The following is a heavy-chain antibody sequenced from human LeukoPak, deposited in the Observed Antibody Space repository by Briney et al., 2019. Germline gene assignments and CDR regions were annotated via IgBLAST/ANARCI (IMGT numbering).Heavy chain of an antibody. J-gene: IGHJ4*02. Sequence: GESLRLSCAASGFTFSSYGMHWVRQSPGKGLEWVAAISYDGSNKYYADSVKGRFTISRDNSKNTLYLQMNSLRAEDTALYYCAKDMRIAAAGFDYWGQGTLVTVSS. V-gene: IGHV3-30*18. CDR2: ISYDGSNK. CDR1: GFTFSSYG. CDR3: AKDMRIAAAGFDY. D-gene: IGHD6-13*01.